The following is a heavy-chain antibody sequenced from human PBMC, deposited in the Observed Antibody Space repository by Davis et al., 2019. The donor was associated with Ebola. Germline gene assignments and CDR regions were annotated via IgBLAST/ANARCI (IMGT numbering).Heavy chain of an antibody. CDR2: IWYDGSNK. J-gene: IGHJ4*02. Sequence: PGGSLRLSCAASGFTFSSYGMHWVRQAPGKGLEWVAVIWYDGSNKYYADSVKGRFTISRDNSKNTLYLQMNTLRAEDTAVYYCAKDWELGSFDYWGQGTLVTVSS. D-gene: IGHD1-26*01. CDR3: AKDWELGSFDY. V-gene: IGHV3-33*06. CDR1: GFTFSSYG.